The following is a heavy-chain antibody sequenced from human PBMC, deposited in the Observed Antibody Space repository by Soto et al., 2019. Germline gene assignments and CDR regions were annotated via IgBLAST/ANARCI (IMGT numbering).Heavy chain of an antibody. V-gene: IGHV4-59*01. J-gene: IGHJ3*01. D-gene: IGHD2-15*01. Sequence: SETLSLTCTVSGGYINGYYWNWIRQSPGKGLEWIGYVHYSGATKFRSSLKSRLDISVDTSENQFSLKLTSVTAADTAGYYSARLLLKARDEASGDDSFDVWGQGTMVTVS. CDR3: ARLLLKARDEASGDDSFDV. CDR2: VHYSGAT. CDR1: GGYINGYY.